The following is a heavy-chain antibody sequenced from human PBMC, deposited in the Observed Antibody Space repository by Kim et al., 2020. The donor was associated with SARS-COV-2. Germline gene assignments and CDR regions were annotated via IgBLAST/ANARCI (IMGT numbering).Heavy chain of an antibody. CDR2: SYYSGTT. D-gene: IGHD6-6*01. CDR3: SRHFPVFEGVVTELVPLYSNFDY. CDR1: GGSIDGSTYY. Sequence: SETLSLTCTVSGGSIDGSTYYWGWIRQPPGRGLEWIGTSYYSGTTYYNPSLKSRVTMSVDTSKKEFPLKLSSVTAADTAVYYCSRHFPVFEGVVTELVPLYSNFDYCGQGTLVTVSS. V-gene: IGHV4-39*01. J-gene: IGHJ4*02.